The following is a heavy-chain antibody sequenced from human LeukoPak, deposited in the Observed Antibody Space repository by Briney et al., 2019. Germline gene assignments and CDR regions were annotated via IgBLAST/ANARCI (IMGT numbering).Heavy chain of an antibody. CDR1: GGSISSSSYY. CDR3: ATFQQWLVHGYYFDY. V-gene: IGHV4-39*07. Sequence: SETLSLTCTVSGGSISSSSYYWGWIRQPPGKGLEWIGSIYYSGSTYYNPSLKSRVTISVDTSKNQFSLKLSSVTAADTAVYYCATFQQWLVHGYYFDYWGQGTLVTVSS. J-gene: IGHJ4*02. D-gene: IGHD6-19*01. CDR2: IYYSGST.